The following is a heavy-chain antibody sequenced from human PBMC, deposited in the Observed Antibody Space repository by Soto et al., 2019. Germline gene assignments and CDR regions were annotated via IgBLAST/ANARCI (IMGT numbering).Heavy chain of an antibody. Sequence: LSLTCTVSGGSISSGGYYWSWIRQHPGKGLEWIGYIYYSGSTYYNPSLKSRVTISVDTSKNQFSLKLSSVTAADTAVYYCARTTVGSFDYWGQGTLVTVSS. CDR2: IYYSGST. CDR3: ARTTVGSFDY. CDR1: GGSISSGGYY. D-gene: IGHD4-17*01. V-gene: IGHV4-31*03. J-gene: IGHJ4*02.